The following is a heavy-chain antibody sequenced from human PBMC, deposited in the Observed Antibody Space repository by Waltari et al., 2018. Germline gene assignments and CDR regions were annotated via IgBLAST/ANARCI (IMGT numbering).Heavy chain of an antibody. D-gene: IGHD6-13*01. J-gene: IGHJ4*02. CDR2: SNQRGST. V-gene: IGHV4-34*01. Sequence: QVQLQQWGAGLLKPSETLSLTCAVYGGSFSGYYWSWIRQPPGRGLEWVGESNQRGSTNHNPARTSRVTISVDTSKMHFALYLSSVTAADTAVYYCARLLSSASIAAAGTAKDYWGQGTLVTVSS. CDR3: ARLLSSASIAAAGTAKDY. CDR1: GGSFSGYY.